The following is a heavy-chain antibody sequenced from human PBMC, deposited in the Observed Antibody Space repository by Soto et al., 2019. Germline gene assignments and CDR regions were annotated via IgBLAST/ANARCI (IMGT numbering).Heavy chain of an antibody. D-gene: IGHD1-26*01. CDR1: GYRFNSHA. Sequence: GASVKVSCKASGYRFNSHAIHWVRQAPGQRLEWMGWINAGNGNTKYSQDFQGRVTIIWDTSAGTVYMQLSSLTSEDTAVYYCARDDSGFSGSHYIDYFNYWGQGALVTVSS. CDR2: INAGNGNT. J-gene: IGHJ4*02. CDR3: ARDDSGFSGSHYIDYFNY. V-gene: IGHV1-3*01.